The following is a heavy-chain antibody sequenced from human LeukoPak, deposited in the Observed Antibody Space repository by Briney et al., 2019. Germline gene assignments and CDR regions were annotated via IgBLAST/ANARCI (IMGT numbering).Heavy chain of an antibody. CDR1: GGSFSGYY. D-gene: IGHD1-26*01. CDR2: INHSGST. CDR3: ARHAVGATFCAFDI. J-gene: IGHJ3*02. V-gene: IGHV4-34*01. Sequence: PSETLSLTCAVYGGSFSGYYWSWIRQPPGKGLEWIGEINHSGSTNYNPSLKSRVTISVDTSKNQFSLKLSSVTAADTAVYYCARHAVGATFCAFDIWGQGTMVTVSS.